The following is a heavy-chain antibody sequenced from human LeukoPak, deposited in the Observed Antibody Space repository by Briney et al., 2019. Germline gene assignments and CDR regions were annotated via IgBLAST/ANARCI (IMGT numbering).Heavy chain of an antibody. CDR1: GGTFSSYA. J-gene: IGHJ4*02. Sequence: SVKVSCKASGGTFSSYAISWVRQAPGQRLEWMGRIIPILGIANYAQKFQGRVTITADKSTSTAYMELSSLRSEDTAVYYCARGGMAIAVAGSFDYWGQGTLVTVSS. V-gene: IGHV1-69*04. CDR3: ARGGMAIAVAGSFDY. CDR2: IIPILGIA. D-gene: IGHD6-19*01.